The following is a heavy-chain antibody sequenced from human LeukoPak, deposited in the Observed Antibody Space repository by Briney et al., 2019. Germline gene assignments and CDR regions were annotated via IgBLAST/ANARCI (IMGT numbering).Heavy chain of an antibody. J-gene: IGHJ4*02. CDR1: GFTFSNYA. V-gene: IGHV3-23*01. CDR2: IHSAGADT. Sequence: GGSLRLSCAASGFTFSNYAMAWVRQAPGKGLEWVSAIHSAGADTYYADSVKGRFTISRDNSKNTLSLQMNSLRPEDSALYCCARNLNSGSYYYFDYWGQGTLVTVSS. CDR3: ARNLNSGSYYYFDY. D-gene: IGHD1-26*01.